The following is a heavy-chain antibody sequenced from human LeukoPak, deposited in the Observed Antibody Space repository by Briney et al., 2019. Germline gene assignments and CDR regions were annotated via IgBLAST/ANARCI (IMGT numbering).Heavy chain of an antibody. CDR1: GGSFSGYY. CDR3: ARGRGKKLRFLEWLLVAPFDY. Sequence: PSETLSLTCAVYGGSFSGYYWSWIRQPPGKGLEWIGEINHSGSTNYNPSLKSGVTISVDTSKNQFSLKLSSVTAADTAVYYCARGRGKKLRFLEWLLVAPFDYWGQGTLVTVSS. CDR2: INHSGST. D-gene: IGHD3-3*01. J-gene: IGHJ4*02. V-gene: IGHV4-34*01.